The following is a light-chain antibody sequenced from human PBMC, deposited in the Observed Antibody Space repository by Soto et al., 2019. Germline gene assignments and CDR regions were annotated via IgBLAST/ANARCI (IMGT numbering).Light chain of an antibody. Sequence: AIQMTQSPSSLSASVGDRVTITCRASQGIRNDLDWFQQKPGKAPKLLIYAASSLQSGVPSRFSGSGSGTDFTLTISSLQPEDFATYYCLQDYDWSWTFGQGTKVDIK. CDR1: QGIRND. J-gene: IGKJ1*01. CDR3: LQDYDWSWT. V-gene: IGKV1-6*01. CDR2: AAS.